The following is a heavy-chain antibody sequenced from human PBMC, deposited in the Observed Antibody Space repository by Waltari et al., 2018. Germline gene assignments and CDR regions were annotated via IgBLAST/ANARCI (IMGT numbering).Heavy chain of an antibody. D-gene: IGHD6-19*01. CDR1: GGPLSSSINY. CDR3: ATKRESSASGFDY. J-gene: IGHJ4*02. V-gene: IGHV4-39*01. CDR2: TYYSGST. Sequence: QLQLQESGPGLVKPSETLSFTCTSSGGPLSSSINYWGWIRQPPWKGLEWIGSTYYSGSTYYNPSLKSRVTISVDTSKNQFSLKLSSVTAADTAVYYCATKRESSASGFDYWGQGTLVTVSS.